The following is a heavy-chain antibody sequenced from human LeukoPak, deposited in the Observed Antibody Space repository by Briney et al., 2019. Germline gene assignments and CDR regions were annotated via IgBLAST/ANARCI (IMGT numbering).Heavy chain of an antibody. CDR3: AKENCSSTSCYRGH. CDR1: GFTFSSYA. V-gene: IGHV3-23*01. J-gene: IGHJ4*02. Sequence: GGSLRLSCAASGFTFSSYAMSWVRRAPGKGLEWVSAISGSGGSTYYADSVKGRFTISRDNSKNTLYLQMNSLRAEDTAVYYCAKENCSSTSCYRGHWGQGTLVTVSS. CDR2: ISGSGGST. D-gene: IGHD2-2*01.